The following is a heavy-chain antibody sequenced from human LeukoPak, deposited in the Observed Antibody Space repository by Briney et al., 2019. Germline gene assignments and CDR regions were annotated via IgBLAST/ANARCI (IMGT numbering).Heavy chain of an antibody. CDR3: ASGGTDPFDY. J-gene: IGHJ4*02. Sequence: PSETLSLTCTVSGGSISSSSYYWGWIRQPPGKGLEWIGSIYYSGSTYYNPSLKSRVTISVDTSKNQFSLKLSSVTAADTAVYYCASGGTDPFDYWGQGTLVTVSS. D-gene: IGHD3-16*01. CDR1: GGSISSSSYY. V-gene: IGHV4-39*07. CDR2: IYYSGST.